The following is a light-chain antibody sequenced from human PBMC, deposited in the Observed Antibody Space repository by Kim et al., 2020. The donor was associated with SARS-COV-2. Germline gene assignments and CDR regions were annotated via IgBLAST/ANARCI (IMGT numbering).Light chain of an antibody. J-gene: IGLJ3*02. V-gene: IGLV3-21*04. CDR3: QVWDSSSDHWV. CDR2: YDS. Sequence: PVKTARITCGGNNIGSKSVHWYQQKPGQAPVLVIYYDSDRPSGIPERFSGSNSGNTATLTISRVEAGDEADYYCQVWDSSSDHWVFGGGTQLTVL. CDR1: NIGSKS.